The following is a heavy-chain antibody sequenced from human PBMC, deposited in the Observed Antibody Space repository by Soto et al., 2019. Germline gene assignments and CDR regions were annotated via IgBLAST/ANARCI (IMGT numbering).Heavy chain of an antibody. CDR2: IYYTGNT. J-gene: IGHJ4*02. Sequence: QVQLQESGPGLVKPSQTLSLTCTVSGGSISSGGTGSYWTWIRQLPGKGLEWIGYIYYTGNTYYTPSLKSRPTISIDTSETQFSLKRTSVTAADTAVYFCASGHDAYKVRYWGQGTLVTVSS. D-gene: IGHD1-1*01. CDR1: GGSISSGGTGSY. CDR3: ASGHDAYKVRY. V-gene: IGHV4-31*03.